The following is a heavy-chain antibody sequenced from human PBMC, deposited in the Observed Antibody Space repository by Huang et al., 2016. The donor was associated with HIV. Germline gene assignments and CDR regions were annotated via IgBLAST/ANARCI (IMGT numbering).Heavy chain of an antibody. CDR3: AREALRPGAGIKGYFDY. CDR1: GGSVNRVTYY. CDR2: IYTIGST. V-gene: IGHV4-61*09. J-gene: IGHJ4*02. Sequence: QVQLQESGPGLVKPSQTLSLTCTVSGGSVNRVTYYWSWIRQPAGKGLGVIGHIYTIGSTNHNPSLQSLVTIAVDTSKNQSSLKLSSVTAADTAVYYCAREALRPGAGIKGYFDYWGPGTRVTVSS. D-gene: IGHD6-19*01.